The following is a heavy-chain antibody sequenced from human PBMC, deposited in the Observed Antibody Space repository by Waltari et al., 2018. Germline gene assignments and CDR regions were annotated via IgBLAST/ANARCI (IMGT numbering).Heavy chain of an antibody. V-gene: IGHV3-74*01. J-gene: IGHJ4*02. CDR2: TNGDGSST. Sequence: EVQLEESGGGLVQPGGSLRLSCAASGFTFSSHWMHWVRQAPGKGLVRVSRTNGDGSSTSYADSVKGRFTISRDNAKNTLYLQMNSLRAEDTAVYYCSRDLQHGDFGRGRDYWGQGTLVTVSS. CDR3: SRDLQHGDFGRGRDY. CDR1: GFTFSSHW. D-gene: IGHD4-17*01.